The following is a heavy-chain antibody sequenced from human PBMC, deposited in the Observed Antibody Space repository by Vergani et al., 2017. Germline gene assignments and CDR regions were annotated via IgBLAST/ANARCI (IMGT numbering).Heavy chain of an antibody. Sequence: QVQLVQSGSELTKPGASVKVSCKASGYTFTRYAMNWVRQAPGQGLEWMGWINTISGNPTYAQGFTGRFVFSLDTSVSTAYLQISSLQAADTAVYYCATKNGGNDETMGYWGQGTLVTVSS. J-gene: IGHJ4*02. CDR2: INTISGNP. V-gene: IGHV7-4-1*02. CDR3: ATKNGGNDETMGY. CDR1: GYTFTRYA. D-gene: IGHD4-23*01.